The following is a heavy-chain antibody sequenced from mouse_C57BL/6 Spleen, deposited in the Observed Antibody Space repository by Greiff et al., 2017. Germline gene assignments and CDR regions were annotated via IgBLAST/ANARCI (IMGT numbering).Heavy chain of an antibody. CDR2: IDPSDSYT. CDR1: GYTFTSYW. D-gene: IGHD1-1*01. J-gene: IGHJ4*01. Sequence: QVQLQQPGAELVMPGASVKLSCKASGYTFTSYWMHWVKQSPGQGLEWIGEIDPSDSYTNYNQKFKGKSTLTVDKSSSTAYMQLSSLTSEDSAVYYCARSGSSYAMDYWGQGTSVTVSS. CDR3: ARSGSSYAMDY. V-gene: IGHV1-69*01.